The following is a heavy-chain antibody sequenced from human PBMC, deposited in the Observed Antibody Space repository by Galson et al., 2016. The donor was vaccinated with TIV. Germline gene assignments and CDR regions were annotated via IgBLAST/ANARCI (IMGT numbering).Heavy chain of an antibody. CDR2: VSWTGTYT. CDR1: GFVFGDFA. J-gene: IGHJ3*02. Sequence: SLRPSCAASGFVFGDFAMTWVRQVPGKGLEWVSGVSWTGTYTKYADSVKGRFTISRDNAKKSLYLQMTSLRAEDTALYYCAKDLSQSIDTYENIAFDIWGQGTLVTVSS. CDR3: AKDLSQSIDTYENIAFDI. V-gene: IGHV3-20*04. D-gene: IGHD5-18*01.